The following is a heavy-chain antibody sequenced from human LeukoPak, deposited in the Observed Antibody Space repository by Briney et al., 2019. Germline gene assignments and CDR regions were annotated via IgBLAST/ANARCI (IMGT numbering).Heavy chain of an antibody. V-gene: IGHV3-21*01. J-gene: IGHJ4*02. D-gene: IGHD3-3*01. CDR1: GFTFSSYS. CDR3: ARDSTSYYDFWSGYCFDY. Sequence: PGGSLRLSCAASGFTFSSYSMNWVRQAPGKGLEWVSSISSSSSYIYYADSVKGLFTISRDNAKNSLYLQMNSLRAEDTAVYYCARDSTSYYDFWSGYCFDYWGQGTLVTVSS. CDR2: ISSSSSYI.